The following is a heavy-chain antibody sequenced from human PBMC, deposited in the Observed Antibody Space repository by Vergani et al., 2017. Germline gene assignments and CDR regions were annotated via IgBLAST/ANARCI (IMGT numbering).Heavy chain of an antibody. J-gene: IGHJ3*02. D-gene: IGHD2-2*01. V-gene: IGHV3-21*01. CDR3: ARGCSSTSCYQGAFDI. CDR2: ISSSSSYI. CDR1: GFTFSSYS. Sequence: EVQLVESGGGLVKPGGSLRLSCAASGFTFSSYSMNWVRQAPEKGLEWVSSISSSSSYIYYADSVKGRFTIFRDNAKNSLYLQMNSLRAEDTAVYYCARGCSSTSCYQGAFDIWGQGTMVTVSS.